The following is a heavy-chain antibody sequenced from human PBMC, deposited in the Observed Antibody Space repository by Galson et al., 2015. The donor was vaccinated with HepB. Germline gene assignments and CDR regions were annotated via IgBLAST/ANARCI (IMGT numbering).Heavy chain of an antibody. CDR2: ISAYNGNT. D-gene: IGHD3-10*01. CDR3: ARVEGYYGSGSYDY. Sequence: SVKVSCKASGYTFTSYGISWVRQAPGQGLEWMGWISAYNGNTNYAQKLQGRVTMTTDTSTSTAYMELRGLRSDDTAVYYCARVEGYYGSGSYDYWGQGTLVTVSS. CDR1: GYTFTSYG. J-gene: IGHJ4*02. V-gene: IGHV1-18*01.